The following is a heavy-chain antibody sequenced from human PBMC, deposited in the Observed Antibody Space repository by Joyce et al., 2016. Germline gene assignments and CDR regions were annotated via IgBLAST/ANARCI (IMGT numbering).Heavy chain of an antibody. Sequence: QVQLQESGPGLVQPSQTLSLTCGVSGGSISDGGYYWSWSRQRPGQGLEWIGYINYSVNTYYNPSLKSRLTISIDMSKNQFSLRLTSVTAADTAVYYCARVPLSSAFDYWGQGILVTVSS. CDR1: GGSISDGGYY. CDR3: ARVPLSSAFDY. J-gene: IGHJ4*02. D-gene: IGHD1-26*01. V-gene: IGHV4-31*11. CDR2: INYSVNT.